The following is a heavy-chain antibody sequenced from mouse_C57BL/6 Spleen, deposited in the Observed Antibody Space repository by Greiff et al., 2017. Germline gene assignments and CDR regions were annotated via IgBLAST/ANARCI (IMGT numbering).Heavy chain of an antibody. J-gene: IGHJ4*01. D-gene: IGHD4-1*01. CDR2: IYPGDGDT. V-gene: IGHV1-80*01. Sequence: VQLQQSGAELVKPGASVKISCKASGYAFSSYWMNWVKQRPGKGLEWIGQIYPGDGDTNYNGKFKGKATLTADKSSSTAYMQLSSLTSEDSAVYFCARERDWDPMGYWGQGASVTVSS. CDR3: ARERDWDPMGY. CDR1: GYAFSSYW.